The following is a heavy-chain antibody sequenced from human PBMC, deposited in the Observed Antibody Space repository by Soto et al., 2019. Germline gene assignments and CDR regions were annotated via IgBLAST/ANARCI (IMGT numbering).Heavy chain of an antibody. Sequence: GGSLRLSCASSGFTFSSYEMNWVRQAPGKGLEWVSYISSSCSTIYYADSVKGRFTISRDNAKNSLYLQMNSLRAEDTAVYYCARDEVMTMGGGMDVWGQGTRVTFSS. V-gene: IGHV3-48*03. CDR3: ARDEVMTMGGGMDV. D-gene: IGHD3-10*01. CDR2: ISSSCSTI. J-gene: IGHJ6*02. CDR1: GFTFSSYE.